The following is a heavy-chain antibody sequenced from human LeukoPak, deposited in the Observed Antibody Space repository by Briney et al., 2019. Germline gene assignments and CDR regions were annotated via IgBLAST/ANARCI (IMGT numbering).Heavy chain of an antibody. Sequence: SVKVSCKASGGTFSSYTISWVRQAPGQGLEWMGGIIPIFGTPHYAQTFQGRVTITADESTSTAYMELSSLRSEDTAVYYCARDEQDSSSWYARWFDPWGQGTLVTVSS. J-gene: IGHJ5*02. V-gene: IGHV1-69*13. CDR3: ARDEQDSSSWYARWFDP. CDR1: GGTFSSYT. CDR2: IIPIFGTP. D-gene: IGHD6-13*01.